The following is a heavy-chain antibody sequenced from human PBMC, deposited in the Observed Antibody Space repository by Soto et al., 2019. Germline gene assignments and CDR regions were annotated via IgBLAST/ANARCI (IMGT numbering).Heavy chain of an antibody. V-gene: IGHV4-34*01. CDR2: INHSGST. J-gene: IGHJ5*02. CDR1: GGSFSGYY. CDR3: ARKQNRYWRSYGYVLGWFDP. Sequence: QVQLQQWGAGLLKPSETLSLTCAVYGGSFSGYYWSWIRQPPGKGLEWIGEINHSGSTNYNPSLKSRVTISVDTSKSQFSLKLSSVTATDTAVYYCARKQNRYWRSYGYVLGWFDPWGQGNLVTVSS. D-gene: IGHD3-16*01.